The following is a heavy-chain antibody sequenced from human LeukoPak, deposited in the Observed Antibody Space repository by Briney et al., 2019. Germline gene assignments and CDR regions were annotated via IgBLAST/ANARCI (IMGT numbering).Heavy chain of an antibody. CDR2: IYRSGST. CDR3: ARVRDDAFDI. V-gene: IGHV4-30-2*01. D-gene: IGHD5-24*01. CDR1: GGSISSGGYY. Sequence: SETLSLTCTVSGGSISSGGYYWSWIRQHPGKGLEWIGYIYRSGSTYYNPSLKSRVTISVDRSKSQFSLKLSSVTAADTAVYYCARVRDDAFDIWGQGTMVTVSS. J-gene: IGHJ3*02.